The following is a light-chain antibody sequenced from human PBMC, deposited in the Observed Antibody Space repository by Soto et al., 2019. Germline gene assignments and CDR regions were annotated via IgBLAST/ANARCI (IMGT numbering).Light chain of an antibody. CDR1: RSVRSN. J-gene: IGKJ4*01. CDR2: GAP. Sequence: IVMTQSPATLSVSPGERATLSCRASRSVRSNLAWYQQKPGQAPRLLIYGAPTRATGIPARFSGSGSGTDFTLTITGLVPEDFAVYYCQQYGTSPLTFGGGTKVDI. CDR3: QQYGTSPLT. V-gene: IGKV3-15*01.